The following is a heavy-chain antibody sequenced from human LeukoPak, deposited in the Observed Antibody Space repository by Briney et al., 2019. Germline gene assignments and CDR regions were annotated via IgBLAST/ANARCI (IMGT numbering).Heavy chain of an antibody. J-gene: IGHJ3*01. CDR3: AGDTGNDAFDL. Sequence: SETLSLTCTVSGGSISSYYWSWIRQPPGKGLEWIGYINYSGSTKYNPSLKSRVTISVDTSKNQFSLKVSSVTAADTAVYYCAGDTGNDAFDLWGQGTMVTVSS. CDR2: INYSGST. CDR1: GGSISSYY. V-gene: IGHV4-59*01. D-gene: IGHD1-14*01.